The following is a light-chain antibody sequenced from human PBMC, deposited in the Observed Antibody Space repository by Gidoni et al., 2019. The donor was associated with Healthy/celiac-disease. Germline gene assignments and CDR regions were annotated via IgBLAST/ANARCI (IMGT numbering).Light chain of an antibody. CDR2: DAS. Sequence: DIQMTQSPSPLSASVGDRVTITCRDSQSISSWLAWYQQKPGKDPKILIYDASSLESGVPSRFSGSVSGTEFTLTISSLQPDDFATYYCQQYNSYPWTFGQGTKVEIK. CDR1: QSISSW. CDR3: QQYNSYPWT. J-gene: IGKJ1*01. V-gene: IGKV1-5*01.